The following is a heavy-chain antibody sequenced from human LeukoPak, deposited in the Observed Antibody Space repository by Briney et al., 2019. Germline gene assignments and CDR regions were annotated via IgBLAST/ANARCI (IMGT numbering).Heavy chain of an antibody. Sequence: PGGSLRLSCAASGFTFSSYWMSWVRQAPGKGLEWVSAISGSGGSTFYADSVKGRFTISRDNSKSTLYLQMNSLRAEDAAVYHCAKMGGGSYLFYFDYWGQGTLVTVSS. D-gene: IGHD1-26*01. V-gene: IGHV3-23*01. CDR2: ISGSGGST. CDR3: AKMGGGSYLFYFDY. CDR1: GFTFSSYW. J-gene: IGHJ4*02.